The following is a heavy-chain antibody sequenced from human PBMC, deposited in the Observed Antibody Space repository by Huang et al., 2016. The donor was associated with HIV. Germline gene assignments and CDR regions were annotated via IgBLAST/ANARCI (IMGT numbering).Heavy chain of an antibody. Sequence: QVHLVQSGPEVKKPGASVKVSCKAYGYKFTSRGLHWVRQAPGQRLEWMGYINPGKGNTKYSPKFQDRVTLTRDISANTAYMQLSRLTSEDTAVYYCASGQRMRESDIVATIPVSWGQGALVTVSS. V-gene: IGHV1-3*01. J-gene: IGHJ5*02. CDR2: INPGKGNT. CDR1: GYKFTSRG. CDR3: ASGQRMRESDIVATIPVS. D-gene: IGHD5-12*01.